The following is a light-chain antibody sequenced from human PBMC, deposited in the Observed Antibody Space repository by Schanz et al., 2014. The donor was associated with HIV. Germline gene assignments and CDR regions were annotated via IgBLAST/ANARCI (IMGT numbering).Light chain of an antibody. V-gene: IGLV2-23*02. Sequence: QSALTQPASVSGSPGQSITISCRGTSSDVGNYNRVPWYQQHPGKAPKLMIYEVSKRPSGVSSRFSGSKSGNTASLTISGLQAEDEADYYCCSFAGADSLFVFGIGTKLTVL. CDR2: EVS. J-gene: IGLJ1*01. CDR3: CSFAGADSLFV. CDR1: SSDVGNYNR.